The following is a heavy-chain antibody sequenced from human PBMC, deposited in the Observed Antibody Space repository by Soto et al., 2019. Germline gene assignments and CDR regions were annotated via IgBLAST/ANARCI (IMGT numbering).Heavy chain of an antibody. V-gene: IGHV3-48*03. CDR2: ISSSGSTA. Sequence: GGSLRLPFAASGSTSSRFELLWVRLAPGKGLEWISYISSSGSTAYYASSVEGRFTISRDNANNSVYLQMDSLRAEDTALYYCTRAAWFPYLSFYWGQGALVTVSS. D-gene: IGHD3-10*01. CDR3: TRAAWFPYLSFY. J-gene: IGHJ4*02. CDR1: GSTSSRFE.